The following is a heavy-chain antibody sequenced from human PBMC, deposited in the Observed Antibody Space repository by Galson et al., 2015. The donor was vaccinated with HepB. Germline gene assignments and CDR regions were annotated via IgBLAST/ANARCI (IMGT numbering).Heavy chain of an antibody. CDR1: GYTLTELS. J-gene: IGHJ3*02. CDR3: ATDSYYYDSSGYSPDVFDI. CDR2: FDPGDGET. Sequence: SVKVSCKVSGYTLTELSMHWVRQAPGKGLEWMGGFDPGDGETIYAQKFQGRVTMTEDTSTDTAYMELSSLRSEDTAVYYCATDSYYYDSSGYSPDVFDIWGRGTMVTVSS. D-gene: IGHD3-22*01. V-gene: IGHV1-24*01.